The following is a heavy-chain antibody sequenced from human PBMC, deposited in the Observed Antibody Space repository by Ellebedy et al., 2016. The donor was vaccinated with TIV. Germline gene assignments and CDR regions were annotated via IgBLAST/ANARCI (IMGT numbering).Heavy chain of an antibody. V-gene: IGHV3-53*01. CDR1: GFTVSNNY. J-gene: IGHJ4*02. CDR2: IYGGGTT. D-gene: IGHD2-15*01. Sequence: GESLKISCAASGFTVSNNYMSWVRQAPGTGLEWVSVIYGGGTTFYADSVKGRFTISRDYSKTTVYLQLNSLRAEDTAVYYCARDLYDYWGQGTLVTVSS. CDR3: ARDLYDY.